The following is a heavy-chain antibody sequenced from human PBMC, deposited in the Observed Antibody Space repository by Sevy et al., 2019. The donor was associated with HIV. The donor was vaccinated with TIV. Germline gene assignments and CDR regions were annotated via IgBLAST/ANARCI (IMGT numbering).Heavy chain of an antibody. CDR2: VTGSSSTI. V-gene: IGHV3-48*01. Sequence: GGSLRLSCAASGFTFSSYSMNWVRQPPGKGLEWVSYVTGSSSTIYYADSVKGRITISRDNAKNSTYLQMNSLRADDTAVYYCARYPKAVAGTINYFDYWGQGTLVTVSS. CDR1: GFTFSSYS. CDR3: ARYPKAVAGTINYFDY. J-gene: IGHJ4*02. D-gene: IGHD6-19*01.